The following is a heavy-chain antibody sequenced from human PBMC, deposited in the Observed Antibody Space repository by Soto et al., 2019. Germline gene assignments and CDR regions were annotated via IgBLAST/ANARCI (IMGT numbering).Heavy chain of an antibody. D-gene: IGHD3-22*01. V-gene: IGHV3-9*01. CDR2: ISWNGGSL. J-gene: IGHJ4*02. CDR1: GFTFGDYA. Sequence: SLRLSCAAAGFTFGDYAMHWVRQAPGKGLDWVSGISWNGGSLGYADSVKARFTISRDNAKNSLYLQMNSLSAEDTALYYCAKDKYSDSSGYPDYWGQGTLVTVSS. CDR3: AKDKYSDSSGYPDY.